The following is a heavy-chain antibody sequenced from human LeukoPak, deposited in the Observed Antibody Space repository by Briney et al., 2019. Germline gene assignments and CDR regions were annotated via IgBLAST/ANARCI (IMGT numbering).Heavy chain of an antibody. D-gene: IGHD5-12*01. CDR2: IFYTGST. CDR1: SGSISTSNYY. CDR3: AREHGGYDLPHYYYYMDV. V-gene: IGHV4-39*07. Sequence: SETLSLTCTVSSGSISTSNYYWGWVRQPPGKALEWIGNIFYTGSTYYSPSLKSRVTISVDTSKNQFSLKLSSVTAAATAVYYCAREHGGYDLPHYYYYMDVWGKGTTVTVSS. J-gene: IGHJ6*03.